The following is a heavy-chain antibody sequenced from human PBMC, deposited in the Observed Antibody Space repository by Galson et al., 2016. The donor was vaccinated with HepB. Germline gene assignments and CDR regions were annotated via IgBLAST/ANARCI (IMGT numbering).Heavy chain of an antibody. CDR3: AKVGPLRFVAWFYYWLDP. CDR1: GFTFDKYA. J-gene: IGHJ5*02. CDR2: ISGTGITT. D-gene: IGHD3-3*01. Sequence: SLRLSCAASGFTFDKYAMNWVRQAPGKGLQWVSSISGTGITTYYADSVRGRFTVSRDNSKNTLFLQMSNLRADDTAVYYCAKVGPLRFVAWFYYWLDPWGQGALVTVSS. V-gene: IGHV3-23*01.